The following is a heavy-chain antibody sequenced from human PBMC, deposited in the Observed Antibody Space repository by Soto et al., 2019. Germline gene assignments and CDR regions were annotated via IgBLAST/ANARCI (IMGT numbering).Heavy chain of an antibody. Sequence: QVQLQESGPGLVKPSETLSLTCTVSGGTISRYYWSWIRQPPGKGLEGIGYMYNTGSTVYNPSFKSRVAISVDTPKNQFSRKLNSVTAADTAVYYCARDLWGYCGTDCYPLDVWGQGTTVTVSS. CDR3: ARDLWGYCGTDCYPLDV. D-gene: IGHD2-21*02. J-gene: IGHJ6*02. V-gene: IGHV4-59*01. CDR1: GGTISRYY. CDR2: MYNTGST.